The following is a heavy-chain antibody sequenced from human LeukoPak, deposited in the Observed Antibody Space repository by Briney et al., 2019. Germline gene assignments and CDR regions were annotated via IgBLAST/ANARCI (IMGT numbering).Heavy chain of an antibody. D-gene: IGHD4-17*01. J-gene: IGHJ4*02. CDR2: ISSSSSYI. Sequence: KPGGSLRLSCAASGFTFSSYSMNWVRQAPGKGLEWVSSISSSSSYIYYADSVKGRFTISRDNAKNSLYLRMNSLRAEDTAVYYCARDRSIDYGDLYYFDYWGQGTLVTVSS. CDR3: ARDRSIDYGDLYYFDY. V-gene: IGHV3-21*01. CDR1: GFTFSSYS.